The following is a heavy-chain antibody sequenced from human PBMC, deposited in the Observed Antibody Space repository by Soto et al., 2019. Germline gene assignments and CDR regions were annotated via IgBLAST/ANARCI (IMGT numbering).Heavy chain of an antibody. J-gene: IGHJ3*02. Sequence: SVEVSFRASGYTFTSYGISWVRQAPGQGLEWMGWISAYNGNTNYAQKLQGRVTMTTDTSTSTAYMELRSLRSDDTAVYYCARTTYCSGGSCYSAFDIWGQGTMVTVSS. D-gene: IGHD2-15*01. CDR3: ARTTYCSGGSCYSAFDI. CDR2: ISAYNGNT. CDR1: GYTFTSYG. V-gene: IGHV1-18*01.